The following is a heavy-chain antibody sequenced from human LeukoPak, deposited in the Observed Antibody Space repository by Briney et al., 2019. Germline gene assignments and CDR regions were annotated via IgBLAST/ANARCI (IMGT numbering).Heavy chain of an antibody. CDR2: INPNSGGT. CDR1: GYPFTGYY. CDR3: AGYITAVLLVPAAIGDYRYYFDY. Sequence: ASVKVSCKASGYPFTGYYMHWLRQAPGQGLEWMGWINPNSGGTNYAQKFQGRVTMTRDTSISTAYMELSRLRSDDTAVYYSAGYITAVLLVPAAIGDYRYYFDYWGQGTLVTVSS. J-gene: IGHJ4*02. V-gene: IGHV1-2*02. D-gene: IGHD2-2*02.